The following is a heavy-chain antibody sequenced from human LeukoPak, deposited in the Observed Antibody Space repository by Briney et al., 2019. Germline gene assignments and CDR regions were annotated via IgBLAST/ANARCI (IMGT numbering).Heavy chain of an antibody. D-gene: IGHD3-16*01. CDR2: IYHSGSP. V-gene: IGHV4-31*02. CDR3: ARDGLEDTSAYDY. Sequence: SETLSLTCTVSGGSVSREGHYWNWIHQHPERGLEWIGYIYHSGSPSYNPSLQSRLTISLDTSKNQFSLKLRSVTAADTAVYYCARDGLEDTSAYDYWGQGMLVTAAS. J-gene: IGHJ4*02. CDR1: GGSVSREGHY.